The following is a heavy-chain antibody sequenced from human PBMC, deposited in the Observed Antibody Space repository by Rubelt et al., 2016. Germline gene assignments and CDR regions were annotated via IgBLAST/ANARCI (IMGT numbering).Heavy chain of an antibody. V-gene: IGHV1-69*10. CDR2: IIPILGIA. J-gene: IGHJ4*02. Sequence: QVQLVQSGAEVKKPGASVKVSCKASGYTFTSYGITWVRQAPGQGLEWMGGIIPILGIANYAQKFQGIVTITADKSTSTAYMELSSLRSEETAVYYCARDLRGTVDYWGQGTLVTVSS. CDR1: GYTFTSYG. D-gene: IGHD1-14*01. CDR3: ARDLRGTVDY.